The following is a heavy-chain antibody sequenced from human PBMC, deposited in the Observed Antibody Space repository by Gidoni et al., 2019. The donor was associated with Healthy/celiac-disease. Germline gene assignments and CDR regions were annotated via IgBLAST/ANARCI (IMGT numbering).Heavy chain of an antibody. CDR2: IIPIFGTA. V-gene: IGHV1-69*01. CDR3: ARDLYDFWSGYYSSDYYYYGMDV. D-gene: IGHD3-3*01. CDR1: GGTFSSYA. J-gene: IGHJ6*02. Sequence: QVQLVQSGAEVKKPGSSVKVSCKASGGTFSSYAISWVRQAPGQGLEWMGGIIPIFGTANYAQKFQGRVTITADESTSTAYMELSSLRSEDTAVYYCARDLYDFWSGYYSSDYYYYGMDVWGQGTTVTVSS.